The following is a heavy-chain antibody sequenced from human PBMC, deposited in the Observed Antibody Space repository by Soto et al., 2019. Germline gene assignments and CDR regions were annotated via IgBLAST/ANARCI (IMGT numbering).Heavy chain of an antibody. Sequence: ASVKVSCKASGYTFTSYDINWVRQATGQGLEWMGWMNPNSGNTGYAQKFQGRVTMTRNTSISTAYMELSSLRAEDTAVYYCARDPRGYTYGVGYYHSGMDVWGQGTTVTVSS. CDR2: MNPNSGNT. CDR1: GYTFTSYD. J-gene: IGHJ6*02. D-gene: IGHD5-18*01. CDR3: ARDPRGYTYGVGYYHSGMDV. V-gene: IGHV1-8*01.